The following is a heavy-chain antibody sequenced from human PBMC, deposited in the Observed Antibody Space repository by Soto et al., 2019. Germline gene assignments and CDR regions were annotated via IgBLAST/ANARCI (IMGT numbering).Heavy chain of an antibody. CDR1: GFTFITYD. Sequence: VASVKVSCKASGFTFITYDFSWVRQAAGQGLEWMGWMNPNNGNAGFAQKFRGRINMTRNTSISTAYLELSSLRSDDSAVYFCARRKERSGPYYHDLWGQGTQVTVSS. CDR3: ARRKERSGPYYHDL. V-gene: IGHV1-8*01. J-gene: IGHJ5*02. CDR2: MNPNNGNA. D-gene: IGHD1-26*01.